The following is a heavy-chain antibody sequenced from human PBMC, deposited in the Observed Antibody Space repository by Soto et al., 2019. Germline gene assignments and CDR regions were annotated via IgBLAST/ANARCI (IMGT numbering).Heavy chain of an antibody. J-gene: IGHJ4*02. Sequence: PSETLSLTCTVSGGSISSGGYYWSWIRQHPGKGPEWIGYIYYSGSTYYNPSLKSRVTISVDTSKNQFSLKLSSVTAADTAVYYCARYWRSYFDYWGQGTLVTVSS. D-gene: IGHD1-1*01. CDR2: IYYSGST. CDR3: ARYWRSYFDY. CDR1: GGSISSGGYY. V-gene: IGHV4-31*03.